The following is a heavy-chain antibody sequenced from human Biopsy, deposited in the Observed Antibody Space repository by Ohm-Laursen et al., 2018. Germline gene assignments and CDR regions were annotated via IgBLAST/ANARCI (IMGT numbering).Heavy chain of an antibody. V-gene: IGHV3-21*01. CDR3: ASIGLVWFGELLSVPFGMDV. J-gene: IGHJ6*02. D-gene: IGHD3-10*01. Sequence: GSLRLSCAASGFSFTSYTMNWVRQVPGKGLEWVSSITSRSGYKYYADSVKGRFTISRDNAKNSLYLQMNSLRAEDTAVYFCASIGLVWFGELLSVPFGMDVWGQGTTVTVSS. CDR1: GFSFTSYT. CDR2: ITSRSGYK.